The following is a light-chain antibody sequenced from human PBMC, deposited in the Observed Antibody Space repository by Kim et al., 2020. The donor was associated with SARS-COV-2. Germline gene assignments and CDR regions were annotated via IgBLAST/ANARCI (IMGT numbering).Light chain of an antibody. CDR1: SFGRKN. Sequence: SVAPGQTASITCGGNSFGRKNVHWYQQKPGQAPVLVIFRDNNRPPGIPERFAASTPGNTATLTISGAQAGDEADYYCQVWDSDTYLFGSGTKVTVL. V-gene: IGLV3-9*01. J-gene: IGLJ1*01. CDR3: QVWDSDTYL. CDR2: RDN.